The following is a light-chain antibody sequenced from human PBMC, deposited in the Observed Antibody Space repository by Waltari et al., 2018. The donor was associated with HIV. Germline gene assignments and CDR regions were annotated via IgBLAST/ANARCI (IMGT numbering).Light chain of an antibody. V-gene: IGLV2-23*02. CDR1: SSDVGSYNL. CDR3: CSYTGSSTRRPYV. Sequence: QSALTQPASVSGSPGQSITISCTGTSSDVGSYNLVSWYQQHPGKAPKVMIYEVRKRPSGVSNRFSGSKSGNTASLTISGLQAEDEADYYCCSYTGSSTRRPYVFGTGTKVTVL. J-gene: IGLJ1*01. CDR2: EVR.